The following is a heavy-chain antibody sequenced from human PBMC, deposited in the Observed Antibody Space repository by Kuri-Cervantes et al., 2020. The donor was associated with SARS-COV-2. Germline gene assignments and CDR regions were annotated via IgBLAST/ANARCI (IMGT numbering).Heavy chain of an antibody. CDR3: VKDSRVYYFDY. J-gene: IGHJ4*02. CDR2: ISASGAST. CDR1: GFTFSSYA. V-gene: IGHV3-23*01. Sequence: LSLTCAASGFTFSSYAMSWVRQAPGKGLEWVSVISASGASTYYADSVKGRFTISRDNSKNTLYLQMNSLRAEDTAVYYCVKDSRVYYFDYWGQGTLVTVSS. D-gene: IGHD2/OR15-2a*01.